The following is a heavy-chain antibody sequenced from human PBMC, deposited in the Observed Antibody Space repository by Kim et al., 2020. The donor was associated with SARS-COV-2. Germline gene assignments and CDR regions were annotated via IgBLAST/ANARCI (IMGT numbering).Heavy chain of an antibody. CDR2: IKADGSEK. Sequence: GGSLRLSCAASGFNFGIYWMSWVRQSPGKGLEWVANIKADGSEKNFVDSVKGRFTISRDNAKKSLFLQMNSLRVEDTAVYYCVSTPTFDYWGQGNLVLISS. CDR3: VSTPTFDY. V-gene: IGHV3-7*01. D-gene: IGHD3-10*01. CDR1: GFNFGIYW. J-gene: IGHJ4*02.